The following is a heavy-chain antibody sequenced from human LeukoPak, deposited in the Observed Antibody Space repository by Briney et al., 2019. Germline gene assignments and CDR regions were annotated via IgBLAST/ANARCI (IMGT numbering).Heavy chain of an antibody. CDR1: GGSISSYY. CDR2: IYYSGST. V-gene: IGHV4-59*01. D-gene: IGHD1-1*01. CDR3: ARDRYSRSPRPHYYYYMDV. J-gene: IGHJ6*03. Sequence: SETLSLTCTASGGSISSYYWSWIRQPPGKGLEWIGYIYYSGSTNYNPSLKSRVTISVDTSKNQFSLKLSSVTAADTAVYYCARDRYSRSPRPHYYYYMDVWGKGTTVTVSS.